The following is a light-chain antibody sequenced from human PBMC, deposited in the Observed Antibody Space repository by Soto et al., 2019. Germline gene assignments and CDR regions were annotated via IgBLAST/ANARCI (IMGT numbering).Light chain of an antibody. CDR2: ADN. J-gene: IGLJ1*01. Sequence: QSVLTQTPSVSGAPGQKITMSCTGSSSNIGAGYDVHWYQQLPGAAPKLLIYADNNRPSGIPDRFSASKSGTSASLAITGLQGDDEANYYCQSYDTTLSGVVFGAGTKLTVL. CDR1: SSNIGAGYD. V-gene: IGLV1-40*01. CDR3: QSYDTTLSGVV.